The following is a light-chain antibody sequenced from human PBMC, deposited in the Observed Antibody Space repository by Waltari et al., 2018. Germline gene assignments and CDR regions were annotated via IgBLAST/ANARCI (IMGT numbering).Light chain of an antibody. CDR3: QQRFNWIFT. J-gene: IGKJ3*01. V-gene: IGKV3-11*01. CDR2: DAS. CDR1: ETIGSS. Sequence: VLTQSPATLSLSPGERATLSCRASETIGSSLAWYQPRPGQAPRLLIYDASNRATGVPARFSGSGSGTDFTLTISSLESEDFAVYYCQQRFNWIFTFGPGTKVDI.